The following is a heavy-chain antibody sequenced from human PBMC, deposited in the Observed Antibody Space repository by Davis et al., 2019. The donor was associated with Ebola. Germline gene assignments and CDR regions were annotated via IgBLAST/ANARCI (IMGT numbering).Heavy chain of an antibody. Sequence: SLKISCAASGFTFDDYAMHWVRQAPGKGLEWVSGISWNSGSIGYADSVKGRFTISRDNAKNSLYLQMNSLRDEDTAVYYCGRDGWATVTTDYWGQGTLVTVSS. CDR3: GRDGWATVTTDY. V-gene: IGHV3-9*01. J-gene: IGHJ4*02. CDR1: GFTFDDYA. D-gene: IGHD4-17*01. CDR2: ISWNSGSI.